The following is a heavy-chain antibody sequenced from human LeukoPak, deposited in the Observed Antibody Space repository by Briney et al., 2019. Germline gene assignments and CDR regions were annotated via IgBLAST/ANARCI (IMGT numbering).Heavy chain of an antibody. J-gene: IGHJ4*02. CDR2: ISGSGGTT. CDR1: GFTFSNYA. CDR3: AKENAGATY. Sequence: GGSLRLPCAASGFTFSNYAMSWVRQAPGKGLEWVSTISGSGGTTYYADSVKGRFTISRDNSKNTLYLQMNSLRAEDTAVYYCAKENAGATYWGQGTLVTVSS. V-gene: IGHV3-23*01. D-gene: IGHD1-26*01.